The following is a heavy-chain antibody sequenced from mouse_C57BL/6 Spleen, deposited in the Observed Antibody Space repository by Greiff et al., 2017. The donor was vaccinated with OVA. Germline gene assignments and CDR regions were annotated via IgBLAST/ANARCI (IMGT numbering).Heavy chain of an antibody. CDR3: ARYYSNYAAMDY. D-gene: IGHD2-5*01. CDR1: GFTFSDYG. V-gene: IGHV5-17*01. Sequence: EVHLVESGGGLVKPGGSLKLSCAASGFTFSDYGMHWVRQAPEKGLEWVAYISSGSSAIYYADTVKGRFTISRDNAKNTLFLQMTSLRSEDTAMYYCARYYSNYAAMDYWGQGTSVTVSS. J-gene: IGHJ4*01. CDR2: ISSGSSAI.